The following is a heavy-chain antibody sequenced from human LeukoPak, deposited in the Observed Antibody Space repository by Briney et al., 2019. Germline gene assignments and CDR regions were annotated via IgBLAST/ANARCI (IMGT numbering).Heavy chain of an antibody. J-gene: IGHJ4*02. D-gene: IGHD5-24*01. CDR3: ARGDGYNYHFDY. CDR1: GFTFSSYW. Sequence: GGSLRLSCAASGFTFSSYWMSWVRQAPGKGLEWVANIKEDGSEKYYVDSVKGRFTISRDNAKNSLYLQMNSLRAEDTAVYYCARGDGYNYHFDYWGQGTLVTVYS. CDR2: IKEDGSEK. V-gene: IGHV3-7*05.